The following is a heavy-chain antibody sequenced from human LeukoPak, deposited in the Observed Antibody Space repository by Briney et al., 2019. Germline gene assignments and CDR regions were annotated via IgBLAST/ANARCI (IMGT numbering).Heavy chain of an antibody. CDR2: ISGSSGST. CDR3: AKDYDILIGSEY. J-gene: IGHJ4*02. D-gene: IGHD3-9*01. V-gene: IGHV3-23*01. CDR1: GFTFSSYA. Sequence: PGGSLRLSCAASGFTFSSYAISWVRQAPGKGLEWVSAISGSSGSTYYADSVKGRFTISRDNSKNTLYLQMNSLRAEDTAVYYCAKDYDILIGSEYWGQGTLVTVSS.